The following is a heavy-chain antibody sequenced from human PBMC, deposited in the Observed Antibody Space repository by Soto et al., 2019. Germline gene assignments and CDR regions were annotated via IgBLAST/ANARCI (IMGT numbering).Heavy chain of an antibody. D-gene: IGHD6-19*01. Sequence: QVQLVESGGGVVQPGRSLRLSCAASGFTFSSYGMHWVRQAPGKGLEWVAVISYDGSNKYYADSVKGRFTISRDNSKNTLYLQMNRLRAEDTAVYYCAKGVAGGYYFDYWGQGTLVTVSS. CDR3: AKGVAGGYYFDY. CDR1: GFTFSSYG. J-gene: IGHJ4*02. CDR2: ISYDGSNK. V-gene: IGHV3-30*18.